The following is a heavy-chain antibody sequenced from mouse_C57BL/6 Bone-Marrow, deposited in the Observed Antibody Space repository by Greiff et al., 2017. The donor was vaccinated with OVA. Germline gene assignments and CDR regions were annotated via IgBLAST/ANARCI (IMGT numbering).Heavy chain of an antibody. CDR3: ARERSTMFTPFAY. D-gene: IGHD2-2*01. V-gene: IGHV1-55*01. J-gene: IGHJ3*01. CDR2: IYPGSGST. CDR1: GYTFTSYW. Sequence: QVQLQQPGAELVKPGASVKMSCKASGYTFTSYWITWVKQRPGQGLEWIGDIYPGSGSTNYNEKFKSKATLTVDTSSSTAYMQLSSLTSEASAVYSGARERSTMFTPFAYWGQGTLVTVSA.